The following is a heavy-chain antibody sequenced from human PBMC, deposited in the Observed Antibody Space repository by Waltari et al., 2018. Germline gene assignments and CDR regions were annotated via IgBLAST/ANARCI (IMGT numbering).Heavy chain of an antibody. V-gene: IGHV1-69*01. J-gene: IGHJ6*03. CDR3: ARDFWSGTDYYYYMDV. Sequence: QVQLVQSGAEVKKPGSSVKVSCKASGGTLSSYPFTWVRQAPGQGLAWMGGIIPILGTTNYAQKFQGRVTISADESTSTVFLELSSLRAEDTAVYYCARDFWSGTDYYYYMDVWGKGTTVTVSS. D-gene: IGHD3-3*01. CDR2: IIPILGTT. CDR1: GGTLSSYP.